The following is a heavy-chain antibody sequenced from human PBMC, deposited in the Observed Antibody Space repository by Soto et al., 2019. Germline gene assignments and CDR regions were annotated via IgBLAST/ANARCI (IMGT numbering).Heavy chain of an antibody. CDR3: ARGSVVVSD. Sequence: GASVKVSCKASGYTFIDYYMHWVRQAPGQGLEWMGWINPKSGGTNYAQKFQGRVTVTSDTSINTAHMELSRLKSDDTAIYYCARGSVVVSDWGQGTLVTVSS. CDR2: INPKSGGT. CDR1: GYTFIDYY. J-gene: IGHJ4*02. V-gene: IGHV1-2*02. D-gene: IGHD3-22*01.